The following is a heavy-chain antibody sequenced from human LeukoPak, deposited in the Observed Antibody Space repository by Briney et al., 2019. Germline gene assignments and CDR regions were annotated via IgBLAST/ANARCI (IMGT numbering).Heavy chain of an antibody. CDR3: AREILEDIVVVPSPTIYYYYYYMDV. CDR2: IRSSSSDI. D-gene: IGHD2-2*01. Sequence: KSGGSLRLSCAASGFTFSSYSMNWVRQAPGKGLEWVSSIRSSSSDIYYADSVKGRFTISRDNAKNSLYLQMNSLRAEDTAVYYCAREILEDIVVVPSPTIYYYYYYMDVWGKGTTVTVSS. CDR1: GFTFSSYS. V-gene: IGHV3-21*01. J-gene: IGHJ6*03.